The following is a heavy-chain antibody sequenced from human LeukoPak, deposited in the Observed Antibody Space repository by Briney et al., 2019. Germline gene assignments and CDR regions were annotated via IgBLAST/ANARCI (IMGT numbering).Heavy chain of an antibody. Sequence: GASVKVSCKASGFTFTDYYIHWVRQAPGQGLEWMGWVFPKNGNTKFAQSFQGRVSMTSDTSITTAYMELSRLRSDDTAVYYCARGEAARPARYWGQGTLVTVSS. D-gene: IGHD6-13*01. V-gene: IGHV1-2*02. CDR1: GFTFTDYY. CDR2: VFPKNGNT. J-gene: IGHJ4*02. CDR3: ARGEAARPARY.